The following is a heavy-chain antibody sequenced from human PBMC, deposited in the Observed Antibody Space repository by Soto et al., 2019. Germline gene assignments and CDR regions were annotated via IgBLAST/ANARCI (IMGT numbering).Heavy chain of an antibody. J-gene: IGHJ5*02. CDR3: VQGVDSGGSKHFDP. CDR1: GFTFATHA. V-gene: IGHV3-23*01. CDR2: ITNSGANN. Sequence: PGGSLRLSCETSGFTFATHAMNWDRQAPGKGLEWVSSITNSGANNYFADSVKGRFTISRDNAKNTLFLQMSNLRADDTAMYYCVQGVDSGGSKHFDPWGQGTLVTVSS. D-gene: IGHD4-17*01.